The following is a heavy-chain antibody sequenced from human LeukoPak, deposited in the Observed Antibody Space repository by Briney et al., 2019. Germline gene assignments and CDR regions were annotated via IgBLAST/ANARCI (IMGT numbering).Heavy chain of an antibody. Sequence: SQTLSLTCTVSGGSISSGGYYWSWIRQHPGKGLEWIGYIYYSGSTYYNPSLKSRVTISVDTSKNQFSLKLSSVTAADTAVYYCARARNQLPLLDYWGQGTLVTVSS. CDR1: GGSISSGGYY. CDR3: ARARNQLPLLDY. D-gene: IGHD2-2*01. J-gene: IGHJ4*02. V-gene: IGHV4-31*03. CDR2: IYYSGST.